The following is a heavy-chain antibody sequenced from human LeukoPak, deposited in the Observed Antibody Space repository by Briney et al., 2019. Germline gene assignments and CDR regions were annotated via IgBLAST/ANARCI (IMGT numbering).Heavy chain of an antibody. D-gene: IGHD3-22*01. J-gene: IGHJ1*01. CDR2: ISYDGSNK. V-gene: IGHV3-30*04. Sequence: AKSLRLSCAAPGFTFSSFAMHWVHQAPGKGLHSVAVISYDGSNKYYAASVRRRFTISRDNSKNALYLQMNSLRVVDTAVYYCARAPHYYDTRSPGGDAFDTWGQGTLVTVSS. CDR3: ARAPHYYDTRSPGGDAFDT. CDR1: GFTFSSFA.